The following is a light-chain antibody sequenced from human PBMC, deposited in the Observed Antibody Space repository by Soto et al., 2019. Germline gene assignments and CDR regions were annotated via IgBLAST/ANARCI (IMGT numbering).Light chain of an antibody. CDR2: DAS. CDR1: QGISSW. CDR3: QQRSNWPPWT. J-gene: IGKJ1*01. V-gene: IGKV3-11*01. Sequence: TQSPSSVSASVGDRVTITRRASQGISSWLAWYQQKPGQAPRLLIYDASNRATGIPARFSGSGSGTDFTLTISSLEPEDFAVYCCQQRSNWPPWTFGQGTKVEIK.